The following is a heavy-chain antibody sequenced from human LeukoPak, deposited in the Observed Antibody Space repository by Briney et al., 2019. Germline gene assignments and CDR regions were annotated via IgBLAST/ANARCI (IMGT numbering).Heavy chain of an antibody. V-gene: IGHV3-20*04. Sequence: GGSLRLSCAASGFTFDHYAMHWVRQAPGKGLEWVSGINWNGGSTGYADSVKGRFTISRDNAKNSLYLQMNSLRAEDTAVYYCATSGATTVTTWGGSWFDPWGQGTLVTVSS. J-gene: IGHJ5*02. CDR2: INWNGGST. CDR3: ATSGATTVTTWGGSWFDP. CDR1: GFTFDHYA. D-gene: IGHD4-17*01.